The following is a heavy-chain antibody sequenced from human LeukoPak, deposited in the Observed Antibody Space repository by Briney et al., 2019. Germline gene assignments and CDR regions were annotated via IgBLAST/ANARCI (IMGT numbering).Heavy chain of an antibody. CDR2: IYYSGST. Sequence: SETLSLTCTVSGGSISSGSYYWSWIRQPAGKGLEWIGYIYYSGSTNYNPSLKSRVTISVDTSKNQFSLKLSSVTAADTAVYYCARVGYQLLEPYYYYYMDVWGKGTTVTVSS. CDR3: ARVGYQLLEPYYYYYMDV. CDR1: GGSISSGSYY. D-gene: IGHD2-2*01. J-gene: IGHJ6*03. V-gene: IGHV4-61*10.